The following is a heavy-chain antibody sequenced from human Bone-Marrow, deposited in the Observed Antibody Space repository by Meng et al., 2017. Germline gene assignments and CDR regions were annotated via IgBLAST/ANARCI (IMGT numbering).Heavy chain of an antibody. V-gene: IGHV3-48*03. Sequence: GGSLRLSCAASGFTFSSSEMNWVRQAPGKGLEWISYISSSGTTIYYADSVKGRFTISRDNAKNSLYLQMNSLRAEDTAVYYCAREGTAMVIGGQGTLVTVSS. CDR2: ISSSGTTI. D-gene: IGHD5-18*01. J-gene: IGHJ4*02. CDR3: AREGTAMVI. CDR1: GFTFSSSE.